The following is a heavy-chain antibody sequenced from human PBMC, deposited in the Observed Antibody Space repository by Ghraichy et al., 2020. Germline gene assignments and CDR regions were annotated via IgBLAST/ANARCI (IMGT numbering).Heavy chain of an antibody. CDR1: GFIFDDYV. J-gene: IGHJ4*02. Sequence: GGSLRLSCAASGFIFDDYVMSWVREVPGKGLEWVCGLNWNGDSTGYVDSVKGRFTISRDNAKNSLYVQMDNLRAEDTALYYCAKSRGLSGSDFDSWGQGIQVTVSS. V-gene: IGHV3-20*04. CDR3: AKSRGLSGSDFDS. D-gene: IGHD1-26*01. CDR2: LNWNGDST.